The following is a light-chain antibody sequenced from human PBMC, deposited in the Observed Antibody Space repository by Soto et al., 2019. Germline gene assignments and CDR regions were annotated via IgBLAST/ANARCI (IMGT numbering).Light chain of an antibody. CDR3: SSYTSSSTLNWV. CDR2: EVS. CDR1: SSDVGGYNY. J-gene: IGLJ3*02. Sequence: QSVLTQPASVSGSPGQSITISCTGTSSDVGGYNYVSWYQQHPGKAPKLTIYEVSNRPSGVSNRFSGSKSGNTASLTISGLQAEDEADYYCSSYTSSSTLNWVFGGGTKLTVL. V-gene: IGLV2-14*01.